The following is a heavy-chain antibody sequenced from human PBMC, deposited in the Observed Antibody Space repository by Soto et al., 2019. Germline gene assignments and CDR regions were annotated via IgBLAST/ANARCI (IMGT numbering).Heavy chain of an antibody. CDR2: ISYDGGNK. J-gene: IGHJ6*02. D-gene: IGHD3-16*02. V-gene: IGHV3-30*18. CDR1: GFTFSSYA. Sequence: QVQLVESGGGVVQPGRYLRLSCAASGFTFSSYAMHWVRQAPGKGLEWVTAISYDGGNKYYPDSLKGRFTISRDNSKTTLYLQMNSLRAEDTAVYYWAKDLRVLVTPYYAMDVWGQGTTVTVSS. CDR3: AKDLRVLVTPYYAMDV.